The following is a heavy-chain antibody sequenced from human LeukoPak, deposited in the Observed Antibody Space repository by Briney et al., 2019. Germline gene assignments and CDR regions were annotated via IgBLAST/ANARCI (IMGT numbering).Heavy chain of an antibody. Sequence: GGSLRLSCAASGFTFSNAWMSWVRQAPGKGLEWVGRIKSKTDGGTTDYAAPVKGRFTISRDDSTNTLYLQMNSLKTEDTAVYYCTASITMVRGVNDYWGQGTLVTVSS. J-gene: IGHJ4*02. CDR1: GFTFSNAW. D-gene: IGHD3-10*01. CDR2: IKSKTDGGTT. V-gene: IGHV3-15*01. CDR3: TASITMVRGVNDY.